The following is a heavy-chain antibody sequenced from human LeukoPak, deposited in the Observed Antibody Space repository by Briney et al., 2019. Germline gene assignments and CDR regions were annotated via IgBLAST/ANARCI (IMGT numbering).Heavy chain of an antibody. Sequence: ASVKVSCKASGYTFGNYGVSWVRQAPGQGLEWMGWISAYNGNTTYVQKVQDRVTMSTNTSTSTAYMELRSLRSDDTAVYYCASASKWEPRDSFDYWGQGTLVTVSS. D-gene: IGHD1-26*01. J-gene: IGHJ4*02. CDR2: ISAYNGNT. CDR1: GYTFGNYG. CDR3: ASASKWEPRDSFDY. V-gene: IGHV1-18*01.